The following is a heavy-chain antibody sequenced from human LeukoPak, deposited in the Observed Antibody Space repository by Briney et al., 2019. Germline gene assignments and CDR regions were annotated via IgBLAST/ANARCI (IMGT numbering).Heavy chain of an antibody. CDR1: GFTFSSCS. V-gene: IGHV3-21*01. D-gene: IGHD1-26*01. Sequence: GGSLRLSCAASGFTFSSCSMNWVRQAPGKGLEWVSSISSSSSYIYYADSVKGRFTISRDNAKNSLYLQMNSLRAEDTAVYYCARRRGGSYPFDYWGQGTLVTITS. CDR2: ISSSSSYI. J-gene: IGHJ4*02. CDR3: ARRRGGSYPFDY.